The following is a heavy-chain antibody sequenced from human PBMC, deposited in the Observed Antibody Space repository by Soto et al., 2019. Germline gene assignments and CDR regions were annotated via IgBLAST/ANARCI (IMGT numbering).Heavy chain of an antibody. J-gene: IGHJ5*02. V-gene: IGHV4-30-4*01. Sequence: PSETLSLTCTVSGGSISSGDYYWSWIRQPPGKGLEWIGYIYYSGSTYYNPSLKSRVTISVDTSKNQFSLKLSSVTAADTAVYYCAREGYDFWSGYYSWFDPWGQGTLVTVSS. CDR1: GGSISSGDYY. CDR3: AREGYDFWSGYYSWFDP. D-gene: IGHD3-3*01. CDR2: IYYSGST.